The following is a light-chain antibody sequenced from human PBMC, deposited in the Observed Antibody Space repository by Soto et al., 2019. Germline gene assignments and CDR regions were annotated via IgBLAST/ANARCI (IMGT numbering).Light chain of an antibody. V-gene: IGLV1-44*01. CDR3: AAWDDSLNGFFV. CDR1: SSTIGINT. Sequence: QSVLTQPPSASGTPGQRVTISCSGSSSTIGINTVNWYQHLPGTAPKLLIYNNDQRPSGVPDRVSGSKSGTSASLAIGGLQSDDEADYYCAAWDDSLNGFFVFGTGTKLTVL. CDR2: NND. J-gene: IGLJ1*01.